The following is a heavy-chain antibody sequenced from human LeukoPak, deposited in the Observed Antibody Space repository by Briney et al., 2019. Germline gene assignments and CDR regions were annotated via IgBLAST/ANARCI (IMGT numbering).Heavy chain of an antibody. CDR1: GFTFSSYA. Sequence: PGGSLRLSCAASGFTFSSYAMSWVRQAPGKGLEWLSAIGRSRGSKYFADSVKGRFTISRDNSKNTLYLQLNSLRAEDTAVYYCAKVRTLVCSGSWDYWGQGTLVTVSS. J-gene: IGHJ4*02. V-gene: IGHV3-23*01. D-gene: IGHD3-10*01. CDR2: IGRSRGSK. CDR3: AKVRTLVCSGSWDY.